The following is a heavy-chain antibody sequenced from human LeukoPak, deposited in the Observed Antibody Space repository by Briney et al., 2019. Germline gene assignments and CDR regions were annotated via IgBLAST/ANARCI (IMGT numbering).Heavy chain of an antibody. CDR3: ARVKGYCSITSCFHDY. CDR1: GGSISSGDYY. V-gene: IGHV4-30-4*01. Sequence: SETLSLTCTVSGGSISSGDYYWSWIRQPPGTGLEWIGYIYYSGSTYYNPSLKSRVTISVDTSKNQFSLKLSSVTAADTAVYYCARVKGYCSITSCFHDYWGRGTLVTVSS. J-gene: IGHJ4*02. CDR2: IYYSGST. D-gene: IGHD2-2*01.